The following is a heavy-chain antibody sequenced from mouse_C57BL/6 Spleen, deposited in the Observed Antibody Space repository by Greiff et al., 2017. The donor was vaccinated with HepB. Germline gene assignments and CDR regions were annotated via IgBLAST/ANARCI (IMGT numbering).Heavy chain of an antibody. CDR3: HGADRNYDY. J-gene: IGHJ2*01. CDR2: IDPETGGT. D-gene: IGHD2-1*01. CDR1: GYTFTGYE. Sequence: QVQLQQSGAELVRPGASVTLSCKASGYTFTGYEMHWVKQTPVHGLEWIGAIDPETGGTAYNQKFKGKAILTADKSSSTAYMELRSLTSEDSAVYYCHGADRNYDYWGQGTTLTVSS. V-gene: IGHV1-15*01.